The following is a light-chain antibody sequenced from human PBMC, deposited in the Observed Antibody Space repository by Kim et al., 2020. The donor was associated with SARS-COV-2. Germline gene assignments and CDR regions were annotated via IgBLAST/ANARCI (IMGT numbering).Light chain of an antibody. CDR1: QSISTY. J-gene: IGKJ4*01. CDR2: DAS. V-gene: IGKV3-11*01. CDR3: QHRINLPLT. Sequence: LSPGERATLSCRASQSISTYLAWYQQKRGQAPRLLIYDASNRATGIPARFSGSGSGTDFTLTISSLEPEDFAVYYCQHRINLPLTFGGGTKVDIK.